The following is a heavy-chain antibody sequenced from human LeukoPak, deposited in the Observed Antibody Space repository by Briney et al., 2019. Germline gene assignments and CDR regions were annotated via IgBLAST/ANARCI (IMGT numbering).Heavy chain of an antibody. CDR2: IYYSGST. D-gene: IGHD3-10*01. CDR3: AREGITMVRGVKTGYYYYYYMDV. Sequence: SETLSLTCSVSGGSISGYYWSWIRQPPGKGLEWIGYIYYSGSTNYNPSLKSRVTISVDTSKNQFSLKLSSVTAADTAVYYCAREGITMVRGVKTGYYYYYYMDVWGKGTTVTISS. V-gene: IGHV4-59*12. J-gene: IGHJ6*03. CDR1: GGSISGYY.